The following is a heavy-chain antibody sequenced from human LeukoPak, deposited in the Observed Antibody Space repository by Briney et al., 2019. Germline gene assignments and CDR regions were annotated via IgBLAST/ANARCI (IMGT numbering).Heavy chain of an antibody. CDR2: IYYSGST. CDR3: ARARYSSSWSPSYYFDY. Sequence: SETLSLTCSVSGGSISTYYWSWIRQPPGKGLEWIGYIYYSGSTSYNPSLKSRVTISVDTSKNQFSLELSSVTAADTAVYYCARARYSSSWSPSYYFDYWGQGTLVTVSS. V-gene: IGHV4-59*12. J-gene: IGHJ4*02. D-gene: IGHD6-13*01. CDR1: GGSISTYY.